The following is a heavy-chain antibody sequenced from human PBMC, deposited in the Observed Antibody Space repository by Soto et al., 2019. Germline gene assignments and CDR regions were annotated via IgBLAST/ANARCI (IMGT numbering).Heavy chain of an antibody. Sequence: EVQLLESGGGLVQPGGSLRLSCAASGFTFSSYAMNWVRQAPGKGLEWVSHISGNGGSRYYADSVKGRFTISRDNSKNTLYLQMNSLRAEDTAVYYCAKAKIVAAKYYGMDVWGQGTTVTVSS. CDR1: GFTFSSYA. V-gene: IGHV3-23*01. CDR3: AKAKIVAAKYYGMDV. J-gene: IGHJ6*02. CDR2: ISGNGGSR. D-gene: IGHD2-15*01.